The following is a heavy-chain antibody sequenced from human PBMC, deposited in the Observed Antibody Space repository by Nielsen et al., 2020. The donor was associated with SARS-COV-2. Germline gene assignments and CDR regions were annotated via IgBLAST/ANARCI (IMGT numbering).Heavy chain of an antibody. Sequence: ASVKVSCKASGYTFTSYGISWVRQAPGQGLEWMGWISAYNGNTNYAQKLQGRVTMTTDTSTSTAYMELRSLRSDDTAVYYCARDQGGSSSHGAFYYYYYYGMDVWGQGTTVTVSS. CDR3: ARDQGGSSSHGAFYYYYYYGMDV. CDR2: ISAYNGNT. D-gene: IGHD2-15*01. J-gene: IGHJ6*02. V-gene: IGHV1-18*01. CDR1: GYTFTSYG.